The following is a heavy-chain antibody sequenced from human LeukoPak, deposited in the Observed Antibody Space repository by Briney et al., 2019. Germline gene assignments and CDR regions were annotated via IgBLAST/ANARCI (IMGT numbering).Heavy chain of an antibody. V-gene: IGHV3-30*18. Sequence: GRSLRLSCAASGFTFSSYGMHWVRQAPGKGLEWVAVISYDGSNKYYADSVKGRFTISRDNSKNTLCLQMNSLRAEDTAVYYCAKEGLMGAFDIWGQGTMVTVSS. J-gene: IGHJ3*02. CDR1: GFTFSSYG. CDR3: AKEGLMGAFDI. CDR2: ISYDGSNK.